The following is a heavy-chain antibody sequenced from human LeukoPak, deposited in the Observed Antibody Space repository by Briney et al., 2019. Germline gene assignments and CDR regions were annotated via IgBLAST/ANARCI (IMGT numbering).Heavy chain of an antibody. J-gene: IGHJ4*02. CDR3: ARGGWLGKPQRVDY. Sequence: PGGSLRLSCAASGFTFSSYAMSWVRQAPGKGLERVSIISGSGGNTYNADSVKGRFTISRDNSKNTLYLQMNSLRAEDTAVYYCARGGWLGKPQRVDYWGQGTLITVSS. V-gene: IGHV3-23*01. CDR1: GFTFSSYA. D-gene: IGHD6-19*01. CDR2: ISGSGGNT.